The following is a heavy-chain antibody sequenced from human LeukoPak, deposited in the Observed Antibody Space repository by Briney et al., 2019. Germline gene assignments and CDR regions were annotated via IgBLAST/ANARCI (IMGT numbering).Heavy chain of an antibody. CDR1: GLTFSSYS. CDR2: ISSSSSTI. Sequence: PGGSLRLSCAASGLTFSSYSMNWVRHAPGKGLEWVSYISSSSSTIYYADSVKGRFTISRDNAKNSLYLQMNSLRAEDTAVYYCAREWAIVALDYWGQGTLVTVSS. D-gene: IGHD5-12*01. J-gene: IGHJ4*02. CDR3: AREWAIVALDY. V-gene: IGHV3-48*01.